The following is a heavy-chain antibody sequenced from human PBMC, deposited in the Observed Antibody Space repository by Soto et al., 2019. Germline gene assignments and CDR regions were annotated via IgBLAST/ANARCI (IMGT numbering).Heavy chain of an antibody. CDR3: ARDKHSSGWYSSAFDP. CDR2: IIPIFGTA. Sequence: SVKVSCKASGGTFSSYAISWVLQAPGQGLEWMGGIIPIFGTANYAQKFQGRVTITADKSTSTAYMELSSLRSEDTAVYYCARDKHSSGWYSSAFDPWGQGTLVTVSS. V-gene: IGHV1-69*06. J-gene: IGHJ5*02. D-gene: IGHD6-19*01. CDR1: GGTFSSYA.